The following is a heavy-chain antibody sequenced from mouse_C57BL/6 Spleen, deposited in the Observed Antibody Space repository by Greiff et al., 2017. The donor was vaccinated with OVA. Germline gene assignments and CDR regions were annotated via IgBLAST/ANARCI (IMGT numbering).Heavy chain of an antibody. J-gene: IGHJ4*01. D-gene: IGHD6-1*01. CDR3: ARGNLPYAMDY. Sequence: EVHLVESGPGLVKPSQSLSLTCSVTGYSITSGYYWNWIRQFPGNKLEWMGYISYDGSNNYNPSLKNRISITRDTSKNQFFLKLNSVTAEDTAAYYCARGNLPYAMDYWGQGTSVTVSS. V-gene: IGHV3-6*01. CDR2: ISYDGSN. CDR1: GYSITSGYY.